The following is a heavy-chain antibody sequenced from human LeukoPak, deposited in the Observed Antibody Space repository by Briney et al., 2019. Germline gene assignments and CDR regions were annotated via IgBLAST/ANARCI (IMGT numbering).Heavy chain of an antibody. CDR3: ARGGGDSSSWYGN. Sequence: SQTLSLTCAISGDSVSSNSAAWNWIRQSPSRGLEWLRRTYYRSKWHNDYAVSVKSRITINPDTSKNQFSLQLNSVTPEDTAVYYCARGGGDSSSWYGNWGQGTLVTVSS. CDR2: TYYRSKWHN. V-gene: IGHV6-1*01. CDR1: GDSVSSNSAA. D-gene: IGHD6-13*01. J-gene: IGHJ4*02.